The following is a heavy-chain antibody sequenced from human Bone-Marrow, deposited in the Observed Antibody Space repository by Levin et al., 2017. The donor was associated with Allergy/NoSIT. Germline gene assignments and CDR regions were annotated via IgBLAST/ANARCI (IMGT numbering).Heavy chain of an antibody. CDR1: GDRVSSSNVA. Sequence: SQTLSLTCAISGDRVSSSNVAWNWIRQSPSRGLEWLGRTYYRSKWYNHYAESVKSRISINLDTSKNYLSLQLNSVTPEDTAVYYCARGRVSAFDIWGQGTMVTVSS. CDR2: TYYRSKWYN. J-gene: IGHJ3*02. D-gene: IGHD5-18*01. V-gene: IGHV6-1*01. CDR3: ARGRVSAFDI.